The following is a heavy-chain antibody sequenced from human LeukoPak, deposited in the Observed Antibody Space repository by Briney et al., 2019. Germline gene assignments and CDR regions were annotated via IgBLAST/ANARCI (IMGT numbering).Heavy chain of an antibody. CDR2: KQNDGSST. Sequence: GGSLRLSCAASGFSFSHYGMHWVRQAPGKGLEWVAFKQNDGSSTFYADSVKGRFTISRDNSKNTLFLQMNSLRTDGTAVYYCGREQSGSYIHAFDSRGQGTLVTVSS. D-gene: IGHD3-3*01. CDR3: GREQSGSYIHAFDS. CDR1: GFSFSHYG. V-gene: IGHV3-30*02. J-gene: IGHJ5*01.